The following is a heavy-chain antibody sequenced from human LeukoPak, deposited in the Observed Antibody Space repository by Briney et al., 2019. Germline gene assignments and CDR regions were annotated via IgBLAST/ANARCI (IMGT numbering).Heavy chain of an antibody. J-gene: IGHJ4*02. Sequence: MTSETLSLTCIVSGGSISSFYWSWIRQPPGKGLEWIGYIYYSGSTNYNPSLKSRVTISVDTSKNQFSLKLSSVTAADTAVYYCARDFADYDILTGYYMSDYWGQGTLVTVSS. CDR1: GGSISSFY. V-gene: IGHV4-59*12. CDR3: ARDFADYDILTGYYMSDY. CDR2: IYYSGST. D-gene: IGHD3-9*01.